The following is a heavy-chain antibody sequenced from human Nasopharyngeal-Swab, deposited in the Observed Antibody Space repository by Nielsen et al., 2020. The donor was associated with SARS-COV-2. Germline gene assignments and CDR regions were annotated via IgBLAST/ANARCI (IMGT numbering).Heavy chain of an antibody. D-gene: IGHD5-18*01. V-gene: IGHV3-64*04. CDR1: GFTFSSYA. J-gene: IGHJ3*02. Sequence: GGSLRLSCSASGFTFSSYAMHWVRQAPGKGLEYVSAISSNGGSTYYADSVKGRFTISRDNSKNTLYLQMNSLRAEDTAVYYCAKDRDGYSYGTNAFDIWGQGTMVTVSS. CDR2: ISSNGGST. CDR3: AKDRDGYSYGTNAFDI.